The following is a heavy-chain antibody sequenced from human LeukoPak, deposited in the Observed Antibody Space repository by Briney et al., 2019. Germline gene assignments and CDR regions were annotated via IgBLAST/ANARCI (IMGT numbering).Heavy chain of an antibody. CDR2: IYDSGST. CDR1: GASIRSGDYY. Sequence: SQTLSLTCTVSGASIRSGDYYWRCIRQPPGKGLEWIGYIYDSGSTYYNPSLKSRITISVDTSENRFSLKLSSVTATDTAVYYCARDCSGGSCYGAFDIWGQGTMVTVSS. J-gene: IGHJ3*02. D-gene: IGHD2-15*01. V-gene: IGHV4-30-4*01. CDR3: ARDCSGGSCYGAFDI.